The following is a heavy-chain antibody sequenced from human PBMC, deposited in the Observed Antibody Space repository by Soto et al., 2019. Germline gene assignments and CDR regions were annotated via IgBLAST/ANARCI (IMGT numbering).Heavy chain of an antibody. J-gene: IGHJ6*02. V-gene: IGHV4-34*01. CDR2: INHSGST. D-gene: IGHD6-19*01. Sequence: QVQLQQWGAGLLKPSETLSLTCAVYGGSFSGYYWSWIHQPPGKGLEWIGEINHSGSTNYNPSLKSRVTISVDTSKNQFSLKLSSVTAADTAVYYCARVAVDGFGPKYYYYYYGMDVWGQGTTVTVSS. CDR3: ARVAVDGFGPKYYYYYYGMDV. CDR1: GGSFSGYY.